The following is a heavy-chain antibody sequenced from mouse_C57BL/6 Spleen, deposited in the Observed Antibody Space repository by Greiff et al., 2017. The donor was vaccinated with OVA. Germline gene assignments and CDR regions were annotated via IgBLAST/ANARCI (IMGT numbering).Heavy chain of an antibody. Sequence: EVKLMESGGGLVQPGGSLSLSCAASGFTFTDYYMSWVRQPPGKALEWLGFIRNKANGYTTEYSASVKGRFTISRDNSQSILYLQMNAQRAEDSATYYCARIRYYLDYWGHGTTLTVSS. CDR1: GFTFTDYY. D-gene: IGHD1-1*01. CDR2: IRNKANGYTT. J-gene: IGHJ2*01. CDR3: ARIRYYLDY. V-gene: IGHV7-3*01.